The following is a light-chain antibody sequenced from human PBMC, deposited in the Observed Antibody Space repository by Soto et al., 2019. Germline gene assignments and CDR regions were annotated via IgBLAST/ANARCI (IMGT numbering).Light chain of an antibody. V-gene: IGKV3-20*01. CDR2: GVY. Sequence: EMVLTQSPGTLSLSLGERATLSCRASQSLRTNSLAWYQQKPGQAPRLLISGVYSRAAGIPDRFSGSGSGTDFTLTISRLEPEDFAVYYCQQHGSWGITFGPGTKVDIK. CDR1: QSLRTNS. CDR3: QQHGSWGIT. J-gene: IGKJ3*01.